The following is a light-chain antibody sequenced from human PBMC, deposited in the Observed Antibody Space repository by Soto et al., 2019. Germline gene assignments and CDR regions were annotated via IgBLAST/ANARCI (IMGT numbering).Light chain of an antibody. CDR2: DVS. J-gene: IGLJ1*01. CDR1: SSDVGGYSY. CDR3: SSYTSSSTSLYV. V-gene: IGLV2-14*01. Sequence: QSVLTQPASVSGSPGQSITISCTGTSSDVGGYSYVSWYQQHPGKAPKLMIYDVSNRPSGVSNRFSGSKSGNTASLTISGLQAEDEADYYCSSYTSSSTSLYVFGTGTKLTVL.